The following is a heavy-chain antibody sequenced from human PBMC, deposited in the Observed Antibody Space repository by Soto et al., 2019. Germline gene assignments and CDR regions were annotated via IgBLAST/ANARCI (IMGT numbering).Heavy chain of an antibody. CDR1: GFTFSSYD. CDR2: FSSSSSTI. Sequence: GSLRLSCAASGFTFSSYDMSWVRQAPGKGLEWVSYFSSSSSTIYYADSVKGRFTISRDNAKNSLYLQMNSLRAEDTAVYYCARDLLYYDFWSGSQYYYYYYGMDVWGQGTTVTV. D-gene: IGHD3-3*01. J-gene: IGHJ6*02. CDR3: ARDLLYYDFWSGSQYYYYYYGMDV. V-gene: IGHV3-48*01.